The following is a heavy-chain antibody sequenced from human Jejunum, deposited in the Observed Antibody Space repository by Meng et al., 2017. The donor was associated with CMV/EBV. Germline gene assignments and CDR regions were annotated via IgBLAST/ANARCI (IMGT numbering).Heavy chain of an antibody. D-gene: IGHD6-19*01. CDR1: GYTFTNYG. CDR3: ATGVADFEY. V-gene: IGHV1-8*02. CDR2: MNPNRGTT. Sequence: QAQLVESGGEVKKPGASVNVSCKASGYTFTNYGITWVRQGTGQGLEWMGWMNPNRGTTGYAQKFQGRVTMTRNISKSTAYMDLSSLRSEDTAVYYCATGVADFEYWGQGTLVTVSS. J-gene: IGHJ4*02.